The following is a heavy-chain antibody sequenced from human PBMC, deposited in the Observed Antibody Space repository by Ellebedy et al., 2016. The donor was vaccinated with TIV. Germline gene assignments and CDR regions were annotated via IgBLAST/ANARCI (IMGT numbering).Heavy chain of an antibody. D-gene: IGHD1-26*01. Sequence: PGGSLRLSCKTSGYGFARHWIGRVLHMPGTGLEWIGIIYPADSSTQYSPYFQGHVSISADRYLNTAYLQWNSLEASDSARYYCARVGPRGASHPKYFDHWGRGTLVTVSS. CDR1: GYGFARHW. J-gene: IGHJ2*01. CDR3: ARVGPRGASHPKYFDH. CDR2: IYPADSST. V-gene: IGHV5-51*01.